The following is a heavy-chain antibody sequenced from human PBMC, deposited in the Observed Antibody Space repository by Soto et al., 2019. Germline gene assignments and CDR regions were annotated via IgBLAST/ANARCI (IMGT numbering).Heavy chain of an antibody. CDR3: ARQAID. CDR1: GGSISDYS. CDR2: VYYSGST. Sequence: QVQLQESGPGLVKPSETLSLTCTVSGGSISDYSWRWFRQAPGEGLDWIGYVYYSGSTTYNPSLQSRFTMSVDTSKNQFSLKLSAVTAADTAVYYCARQAIDWGQGTLVTVSS. J-gene: IGHJ4*02. V-gene: IGHV4-59*08.